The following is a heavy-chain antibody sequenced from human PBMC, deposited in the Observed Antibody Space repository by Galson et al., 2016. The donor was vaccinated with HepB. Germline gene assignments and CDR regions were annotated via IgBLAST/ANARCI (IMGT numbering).Heavy chain of an antibody. J-gene: IGHJ4*02. V-gene: IGHV4-4*07. Sequence: ETLSLTCTVSGGSISSYYWTWIRQPAGKGLEWIGRIYSSESTNYNPSLKRRVTMSVDRSKNQFSLKLSSVTAADTAVSYCARVVPPVRFGSEYYFDYWGQGTLVTVSS. CDR2: IYSSEST. CDR1: GGSISSYY. CDR3: ARVVPPVRFGSEYYFDY. D-gene: IGHD1-26*01.